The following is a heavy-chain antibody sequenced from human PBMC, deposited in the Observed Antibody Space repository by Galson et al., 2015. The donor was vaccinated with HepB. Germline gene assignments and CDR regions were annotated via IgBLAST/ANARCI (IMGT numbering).Heavy chain of an antibody. CDR1: GYTFTHYY. V-gene: IGHV1-46*03. D-gene: IGHD3-3*01. CDR3: ARGGGWSGYAFHF. CDR2: INPTGGGT. J-gene: IGHJ3*01. Sequence: SVKVSCKASGYTFTHYYMHWVRQAPGQGLEWMGLINPTGGGTSYPQKFQGRVTMTRDTSTNTVYMELSSLRYEDTAVYYCARGGGWSGYAFHFWGPGTTVTVSS.